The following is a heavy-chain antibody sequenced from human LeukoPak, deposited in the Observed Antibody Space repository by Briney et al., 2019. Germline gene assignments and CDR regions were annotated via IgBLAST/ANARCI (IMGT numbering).Heavy chain of an antibody. CDR2: IYYSGST. CDR3: ARDPGYYYGSGSYNDY. Sequence: GSLRLSCAASGFTFSDYNMRWIRQPPGKGLEWIGSIYYSGSTYYNPSLKSRVTISVDTSKNQFSLKLSSVTAADTAVYYCARDPGYYYGSGSYNDYWGQGTLVTVSS. D-gene: IGHD3-10*01. J-gene: IGHJ4*02. CDR1: GFTFSDYN. V-gene: IGHV4-38-2*02.